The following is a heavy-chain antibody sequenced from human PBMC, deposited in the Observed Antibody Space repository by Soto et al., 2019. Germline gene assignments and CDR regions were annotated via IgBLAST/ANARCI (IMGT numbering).Heavy chain of an antibody. CDR1: GFTFGDYA. D-gene: IGHD1-26*01. CDR3: TRERWGVYYYYYMDV. CDR2: IRSKAYGGTT. J-gene: IGHJ6*03. Sequence: GGSLRLSCTASGFTFGDYAMSWFRQAPGKGLEWVGFIRSKAYGGTTEYAASVKGRFTISRDDSKSIAYLQMNSLKTEDTAVYYCTRERWGVYYYYYMDVWGKGTTVTVSS. V-gene: IGHV3-49*03.